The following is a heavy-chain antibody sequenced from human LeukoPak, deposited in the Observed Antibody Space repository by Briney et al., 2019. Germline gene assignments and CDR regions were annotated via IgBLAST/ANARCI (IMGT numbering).Heavy chain of an antibody. CDR3: ARGPGGTTFGVYGMDV. CDR1: GGSISSYY. CDR2: IYTSGST. J-gene: IGHJ6*02. Sequence: SETLSLTCTVSGGSISSYYWSWIRQPAGKGLEWIGRIYTSGSTNYNPSLKSRVTMSVDTSKNQFSLKLSSVTAADTAVYYCARGPGGTTFGVYGMDVWGQGATVTVSS. D-gene: IGHD3-3*01. V-gene: IGHV4-4*07.